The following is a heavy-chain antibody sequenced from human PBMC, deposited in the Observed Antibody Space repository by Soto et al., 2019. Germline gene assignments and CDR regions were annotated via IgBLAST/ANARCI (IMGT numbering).Heavy chain of an antibody. V-gene: IGHV2-5*02. CDR3: VQSRCGGDCVRSYPSHYYDGVNV. Sequence: QITLKESGPTLVKPTQTLTLTCTFSGFSIRTSGVGVGWIRQPPGKTLEWLALIYWDNDKRYSQSLRSRLTITKDTSKNQVVLTMTNIDPVDTAKDYCVQSRCGGDCVRSYPSHYYDGVNVWGQGTTVTVSS. D-gene: IGHD2-21*02. CDR1: GFSIRTSGVG. J-gene: IGHJ6*02. CDR2: IYWDNDK.